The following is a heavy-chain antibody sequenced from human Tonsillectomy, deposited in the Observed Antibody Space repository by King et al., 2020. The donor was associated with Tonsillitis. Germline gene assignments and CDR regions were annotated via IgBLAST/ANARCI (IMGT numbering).Heavy chain of an antibody. D-gene: IGHD4-17*01. J-gene: IGHJ6*02. V-gene: IGHV3-74*01. CDR2: IESDGTIT. CDR1: GFTFSRYW. CDR3: ARVNDYGDYNYFYCGMDV. Sequence: VQLVESGGGLFQPGGSLRLSCAASGFTFSRYWMHWVRQAPGKGLVWVSRIESDGTITTYADSVKGRFTISRDNAKNTLYLQMNSLRAEDTAVYYCARVNDYGDYNYFYCGMDVWGQGTTVTVSS.